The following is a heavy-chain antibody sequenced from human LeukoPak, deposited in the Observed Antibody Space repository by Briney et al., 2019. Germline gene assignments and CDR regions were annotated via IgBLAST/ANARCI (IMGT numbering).Heavy chain of an antibody. D-gene: IGHD6-19*01. J-gene: IGHJ4*02. CDR3: ARARYTSGWETLDY. CDR1: GFTFSSYA. V-gene: IGHV3-23*01. Sequence: GSLRLSCAASGFTFSSYAMSWVRQAPGKGLEWVSAISGSGGSTNYADSVKGRFTISRDNSKNTLYLQMNSLRAEDTAVYYCARARYTSGWETLDYWGQGTLVTVSS. CDR2: ISGSGGST.